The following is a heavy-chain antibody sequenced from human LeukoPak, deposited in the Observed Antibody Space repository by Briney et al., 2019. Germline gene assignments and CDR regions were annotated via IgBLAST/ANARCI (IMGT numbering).Heavy chain of an antibody. CDR3: ARGSDTAMVPHYYYMDV. CDR2: INHSGGST. CDR1: GYTFTSYY. Sequence: ASVTLSCNASGYTFTSYYMHWVRHAPGQGLEWMGIINHSGGSTGYAQKFQGRVTMTRDMSTSTVYLELSSLRSEDTAVYYCARGSDTAMVPHYYYMDVWGKGTTVTVSS. V-gene: IGHV1-46*01. J-gene: IGHJ6*03. D-gene: IGHD5-18*01.